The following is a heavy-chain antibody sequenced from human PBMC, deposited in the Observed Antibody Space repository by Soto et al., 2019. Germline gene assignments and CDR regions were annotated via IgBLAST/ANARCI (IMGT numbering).Heavy chain of an antibody. V-gene: IGHV1-2*04. Sequence: ASVKVSCKASGYTFTGYYMHWVRQAPGQGLEWMGWINPNSGGTNYAQKFQGWVTMTRGTSISTAYMELSRLRSDDTAVYYCARSDYCSGGSCYSIGGYWGQGTLVTVSS. J-gene: IGHJ4*02. D-gene: IGHD2-15*01. CDR3: ARSDYCSGGSCYSIGGY. CDR1: GYTFTGYY. CDR2: INPNSGGT.